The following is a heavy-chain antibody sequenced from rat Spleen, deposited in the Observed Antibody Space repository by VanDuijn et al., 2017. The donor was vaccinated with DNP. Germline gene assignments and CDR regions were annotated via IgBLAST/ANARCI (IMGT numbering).Heavy chain of an antibody. J-gene: IGHJ2*01. D-gene: IGHD1-1*01. Sequence: EVQLVESGGGLVQPGRSLKLSCAASGFTFSNYGMAWVRQAPKKGLEWVATITSGGSSTYYPDSVKGRFTVSRDDAKSTLYLHMDSLRSEDTATYYCTKDATVAPFDYWGQGVMVTVSS. CDR1: GFTFSNYG. CDR3: TKDATVAPFDY. V-gene: IGHV5-27*01. CDR2: ITSGGSST.